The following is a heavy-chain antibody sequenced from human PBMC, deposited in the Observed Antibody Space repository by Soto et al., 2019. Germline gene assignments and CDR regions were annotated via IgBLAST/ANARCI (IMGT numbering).Heavy chain of an antibody. J-gene: IGHJ5*02. Sequence: SVKVSCKASGGTFSSYAISWVRQAPGQGLEWMGGIIPIFGTANYAQKFQGRVTITADKSTSTAYMELSSLRSEDTAVYYCARVLVRVYSYGYNWFDPWGQGTLVTVSS. CDR3: ARVLVRVYSYGYNWFDP. V-gene: IGHV1-69*06. D-gene: IGHD5-18*01. CDR1: GGTFSSYA. CDR2: IIPIFGTA.